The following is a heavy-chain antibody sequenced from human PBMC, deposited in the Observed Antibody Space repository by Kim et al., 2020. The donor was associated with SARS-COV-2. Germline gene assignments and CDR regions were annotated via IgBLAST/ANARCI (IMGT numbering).Heavy chain of an antibody. CDR2: ISSSSSYI. V-gene: IGHV3-21*01. D-gene: IGHD3-10*01. CDR3: SSYGSGTVSAFDI. J-gene: IGHJ3*02. CDR1: GFTFSSYS. Sequence: GGSLRLSCAASGFTFSSYSMNWVRQAPGKGLEWVSSISSSSSYIYYADSVKGRFTISRDNAKNSLYLQMNSLRAEDTAVYYCSSYGSGTVSAFDIWGQGTMVTVSS.